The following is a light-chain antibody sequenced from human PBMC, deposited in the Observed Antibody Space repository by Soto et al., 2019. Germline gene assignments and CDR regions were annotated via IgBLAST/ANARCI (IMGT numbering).Light chain of an antibody. CDR2: DAS. CDR1: QSVSSY. CDR3: QQRSNWPPIT. Sequence: EIVLTQSPATLSLSPGAIATLSCRASQSVSSYLGWYQQKPGQAPRLLIYDASNRATGIPARFSGSGSETDFTLTISCPEPEDFAVYYCQQRSNWPPITFGQGTRLELK. V-gene: IGKV3-11*01. J-gene: IGKJ5*01.